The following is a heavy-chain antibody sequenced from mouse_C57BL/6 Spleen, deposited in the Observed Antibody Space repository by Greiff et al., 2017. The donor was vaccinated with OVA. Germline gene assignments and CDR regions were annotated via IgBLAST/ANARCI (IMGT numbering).Heavy chain of an antibody. V-gene: IGHV7-4*01. CDR3: VKGAYYSNWYWYFDV. Sequence: EVKLMESGGGLVQPGASLRLSCAASGFTFTDYYMSWDRQPPGKAPAWLALIRNKANGYTTEYTASVKGRFTISRDNSQNILYLQMNTLRAEDSATYYCVKGAYYSNWYWYFDVWGTGTTVTVSS. CDR1: GFTFTDYY. D-gene: IGHD2-5*01. CDR2: IRNKANGYTT. J-gene: IGHJ1*03.